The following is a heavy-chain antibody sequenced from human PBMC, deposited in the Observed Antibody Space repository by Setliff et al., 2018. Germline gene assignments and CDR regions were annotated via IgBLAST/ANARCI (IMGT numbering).Heavy chain of an antibody. V-gene: IGHV4-59*01. J-gene: IGHJ4*02. CDR3: ARGEGCNDGICLYQFDF. CDR1: GDSINSDY. CDR2: IHYTGGT. Sequence: SETLSLTCSVYGDSINSDYWAWTRQTPGKGLEGIGEIHYTGGTNYNPSLETRVTISLDTSKNEFSLKLNSVTAADTALYYCARGEGCNDGICLYQFDFFVPGPLVPVSS. D-gene: IGHD2-2*01.